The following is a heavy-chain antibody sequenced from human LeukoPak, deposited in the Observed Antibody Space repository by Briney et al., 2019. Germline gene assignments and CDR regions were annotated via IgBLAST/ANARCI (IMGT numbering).Heavy chain of an antibody. CDR1: GGSISSYY. V-gene: IGHV4-4*07. J-gene: IGHJ6*03. CDR2: IYTSGSP. CDR3: ARERNYGYYYYYMDV. Sequence: SETLSLTCTVSGGSISSYYWSWLRQPAGKGLEWIGRIYTSGSPNYNPSLKSRVTMSVDTSKNQFSLKLSSVTAADTAVYYCARERNYGYYYYYMDVWGKGTTVTVSS. D-gene: IGHD1-7*01.